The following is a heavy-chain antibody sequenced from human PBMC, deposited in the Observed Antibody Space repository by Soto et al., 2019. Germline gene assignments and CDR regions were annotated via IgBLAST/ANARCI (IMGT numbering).Heavy chain of an antibody. CDR3: AKDSISDRETFNFDS. V-gene: IGHV3-23*01. Sequence: GGSLRLSCATSGFTFSSYAMSWVRQAPGKGLEWVSAISGGGGTYYADSVKGRFIISRDNSKNTVYLQMNSLRAEDTAFYYCAKDSISDRETFNFDSWGQGTLVTVSS. CDR1: GFTFSSYA. CDR2: ISGGGGT. D-gene: IGHD1-26*01. J-gene: IGHJ4*02.